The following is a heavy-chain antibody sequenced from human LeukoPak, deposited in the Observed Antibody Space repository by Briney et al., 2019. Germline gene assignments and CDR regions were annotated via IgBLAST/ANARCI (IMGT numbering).Heavy chain of an antibody. J-gene: IGHJ3*01. V-gene: IGHV3-48*02. CDR1: AFTFSDYS. Sequence: GGSLRLSCAASAFTFSDYSMNWVRQAPGKGLEWISYIDTSSSTMYYADSVMGRFAISRDNAKESLYLQMNSLRDEDTAVYYCAREDDSWGPNNLDLWGQGTMVTVSS. CDR2: IDTSSSTM. CDR3: AREDDSWGPNNLDL. D-gene: IGHD7-27*01.